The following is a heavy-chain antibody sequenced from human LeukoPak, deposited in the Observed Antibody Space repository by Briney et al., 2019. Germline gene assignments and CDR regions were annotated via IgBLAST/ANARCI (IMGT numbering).Heavy chain of an antibody. J-gene: IGHJ4*02. CDR3: AREGAGYYYGSGSYYLDY. CDR1: GITFSRYG. CDR2: IRYDGSIK. Sequence: RSGGSLRLSCAASGITFSRYGMHWVRQAPGKGLEWVTFIRYDGSIKYYADSVKGRFTMSRDNSKNTLYLQMNSLRAEDTAVYYCAREGAGYYYGSGSYYLDYWGQGTLVTVSS. V-gene: IGHV3-30*02. D-gene: IGHD3-10*01.